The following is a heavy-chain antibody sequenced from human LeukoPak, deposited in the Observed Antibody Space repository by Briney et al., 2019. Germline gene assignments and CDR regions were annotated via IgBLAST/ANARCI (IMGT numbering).Heavy chain of an antibody. J-gene: IGHJ4*02. CDR3: ARVSLDIVVVPAAQLADY. CDR1: GFTFSSYW. Sequence: GGSLRLSCAASGFTFSSYWMSWVRQAPGKGLEWVSNIKQDGSEKYYGDSVKGRFTISRDNAKNSLYLQMNSLRAEDTAVYYCARVSLDIVVVPAAQLADYWGQGTLVTVSS. D-gene: IGHD2-2*01. CDR2: IKQDGSEK. V-gene: IGHV3-7*01.